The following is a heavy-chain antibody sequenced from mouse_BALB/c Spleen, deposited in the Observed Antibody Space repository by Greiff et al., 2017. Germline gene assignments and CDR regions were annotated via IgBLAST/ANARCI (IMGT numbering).Heavy chain of an antibody. V-gene: IGHV5-6-5*01. CDR3: ARELYGGYFDY. D-gene: IGHD2-12*01. CDR2: ISSGGST. CDR1: GFTFSSYA. J-gene: IGHJ2*01. Sequence: EVQGVESGGGLVKPGGSLKLSCAASGFTFSSYAMSWVRQTPEKRLEWVASISSGGSTYYPDSVKGRFTISRDNARNILYLQMSSLRSEDTAMYYCARELYGGYFDYWGQGTTLTVSS.